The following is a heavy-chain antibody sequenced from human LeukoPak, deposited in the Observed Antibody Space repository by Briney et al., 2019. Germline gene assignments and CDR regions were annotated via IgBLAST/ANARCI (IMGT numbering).Heavy chain of an antibody. V-gene: IGHV3-21*01. CDR3: AKVSDDSSGYYEYYFDY. CDR1: GFTFSSYS. J-gene: IGHJ4*02. D-gene: IGHD3-22*01. Sequence: GGSLRLSCAASGFTFSSYSMNWVRQAPGKGLEWVSSISSSSSYIYYADSVKGRFTISRDNAKNSLYLQMNSLRAEDTAVYYCAKVSDDSSGYYEYYFDYWGQGTLVTVSS. CDR2: ISSSSSYI.